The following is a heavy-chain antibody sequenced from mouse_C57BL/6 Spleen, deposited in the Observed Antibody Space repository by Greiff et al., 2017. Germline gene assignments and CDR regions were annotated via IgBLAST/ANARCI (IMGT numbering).Heavy chain of an antibody. CDR3: ARGNDYDTYYFDY. D-gene: IGHD2-4*01. CDR2: IDPSDSYT. J-gene: IGHJ2*01. Sequence: QVQLQQSGAELVMPGASVKLSCKASGYTFTSYWMHWVKQRPGQGLEWIGEIDPSDSYTNYNQKFKGKSTLTVDKSSSTAYMQLSSLTSEDSAVYYCARGNDYDTYYFDYWGQGTTLTVSS. CDR1: GYTFTSYW. V-gene: IGHV1-69*01.